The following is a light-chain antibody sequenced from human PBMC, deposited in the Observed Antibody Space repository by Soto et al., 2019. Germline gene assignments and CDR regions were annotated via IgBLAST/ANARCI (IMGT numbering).Light chain of an antibody. CDR2: GAS. J-gene: IGKJ5*01. Sequence: IVMTQSPATLSVSPGERATLSCRASQSVSSNLAWYQQKPGQAPRLLIYGASTRATGIPARFSGSGSGTDFTLTINSLEPDDFAVYYCQQRDSWPITFGQGTRLEIK. CDR1: QSVSSN. V-gene: IGKV3-15*01. CDR3: QQRDSWPIT.